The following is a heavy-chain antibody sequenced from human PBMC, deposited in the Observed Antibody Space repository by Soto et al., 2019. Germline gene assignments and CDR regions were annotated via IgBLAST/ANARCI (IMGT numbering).Heavy chain of an antibody. J-gene: IGHJ4*02. CDR2: ISSSLGHT. V-gene: IGHV3-11*03. Sequence: LRFSCVASGLDLSDFQICWVRQAPGKGLEWISYISSSLGHTDYAESVKGRFTISRDNAKSSVFLEMSDLRSDDTAVYYCAANWNFGLNFWGERTLVTVYS. CDR3: AANWNFGLNF. D-gene: IGHD1-1*01. CDR1: GLDLSDFQ.